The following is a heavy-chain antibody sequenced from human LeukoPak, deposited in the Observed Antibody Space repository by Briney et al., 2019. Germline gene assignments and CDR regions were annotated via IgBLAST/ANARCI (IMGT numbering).Heavy chain of an antibody. V-gene: IGHV4-39*07. CDR2: INHSGST. CDR3: ARGVFYGDSRDLPRKPFDY. CDR1: GGSISSGGYY. J-gene: IGHJ4*02. D-gene: IGHD4-17*01. Sequence: PSETLSLTCTVSGGSISSGGYYWSWIRQPPGKGLEWIGEINHSGSTNYNPSLKSRVTISVDTSKNQFSLKLSSVTAADTAVYYCARGVFYGDSRDLPRKPFDYWGQGTLVTVSS.